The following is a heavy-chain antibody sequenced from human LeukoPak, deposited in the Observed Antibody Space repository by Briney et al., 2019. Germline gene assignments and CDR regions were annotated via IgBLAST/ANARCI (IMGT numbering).Heavy chain of an antibody. CDR3: ARSSLLRYSHPFDY. D-gene: IGHD2-15*01. Sequence: SETLSLTCTVSGYSISSGYYWGWIRQPPGKGLEWIGSIYHSGSTYYNPSLKSRVTISVDTSKNQFSLKLSSVTAADTAVYYCARSSLLRYSHPFDYWGQGTLVTVSS. CDR1: GYSISSGYY. CDR2: IYHSGST. V-gene: IGHV4-38-2*02. J-gene: IGHJ4*02.